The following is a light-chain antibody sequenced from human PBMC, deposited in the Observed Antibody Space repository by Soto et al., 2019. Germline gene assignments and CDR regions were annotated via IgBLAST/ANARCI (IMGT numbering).Light chain of an antibody. CDR3: QQLNSYPRT. V-gene: IGKV1-9*01. J-gene: IGKJ1*01. Sequence: DIQLTQSPSFLSASVGDGVTITCRASQGISSYLAWYQQKPGRAPKLLIYAASRFSGSGSGTEFTLTISSLQPEDVATYYCQQLNSYPRTFGQGTKVEIK. CDR1: QGISSY. CDR2: AA.